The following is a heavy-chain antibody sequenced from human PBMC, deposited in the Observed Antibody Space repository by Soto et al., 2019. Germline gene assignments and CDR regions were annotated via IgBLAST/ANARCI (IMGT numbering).Heavy chain of an antibody. CDR2: ISYLGSNK. D-gene: IGHD3-10*01. CDR3: AKDWAGMAASGGMDV. CDR1: GFTFSNYA. J-gene: IGHJ6*02. Sequence: QVQLVESGGGVVQPGSSLRLSCAASGFTFSNYAMHWVRQAPGKGLEWVAVISYLGSNKYYGDSVKGRFTVSSDNSKNAVYLQMRSLTAEDTAVYFCAKDWAGMAASGGMDVWGQGTTVIVSS. V-gene: IGHV3-30*18.